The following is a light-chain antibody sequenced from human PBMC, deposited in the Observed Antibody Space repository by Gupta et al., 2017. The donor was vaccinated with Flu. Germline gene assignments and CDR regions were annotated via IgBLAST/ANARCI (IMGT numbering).Light chain of an antibody. Sequence: EFVLTQSPGTLSLSLGERATLSCRASQSVSNNYLGWYQQRSGQAPRLLIYGVSRRATGTPDRFSGSGSGTDFTLTVSRLEPEDFAGYFCQHSDTFGGGTRVEIK. CDR2: GVS. CDR3: QHSDT. CDR1: QSVSNNY. V-gene: IGKV3-20*01. J-gene: IGKJ4*01.